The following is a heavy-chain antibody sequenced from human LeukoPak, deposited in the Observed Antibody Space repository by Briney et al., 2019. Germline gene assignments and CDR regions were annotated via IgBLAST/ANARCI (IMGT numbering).Heavy chain of an antibody. CDR1: GFTFSSYW. D-gene: IGHD5-12*01. CDR2: IKQDGSEK. J-gene: IGHJ4*02. Sequence: GGSLRLSCAASGFTFSSYWMSWVRQAPGKGLEWVANIKQDGSEKYYVDSVKGRFTISRDNAKDSLYLQMNSLRAEDTAVYYCARGIVATIDYFDYWGQGTLVTVSS. V-gene: IGHV3-7*03. CDR3: ARGIVATIDYFDY.